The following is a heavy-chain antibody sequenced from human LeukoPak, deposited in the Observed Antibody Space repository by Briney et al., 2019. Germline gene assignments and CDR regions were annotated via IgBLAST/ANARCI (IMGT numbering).Heavy chain of an antibody. D-gene: IGHD2-21*02. CDR2: IFPGDSDT. Sequence: KAGESLKISCKISRYSFTTSWIGWVRQMPGKGLEWMGIIFPGDSDTRYSPSFQGQVTISADKYTSTAYLQWSSLRASDTAMYYCARQTERAVDYWGQGTLVTVSS. V-gene: IGHV5-51*01. J-gene: IGHJ4*02. CDR3: ARQTERAVDY. CDR1: RYSFTTSW.